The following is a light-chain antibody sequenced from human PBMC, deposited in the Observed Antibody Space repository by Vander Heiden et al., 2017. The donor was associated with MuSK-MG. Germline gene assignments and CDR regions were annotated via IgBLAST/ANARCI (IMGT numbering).Light chain of an antibody. V-gene: IGKV3-15*01. CDR3: QQYNTRPPEYT. CDR1: QSVFRN. Sequence: EIVMTQSPATLSVSPGERATVSCGASQSVFRNLAWYQQNLGRLPGSSSMMHPSGPLVSQPGSVAVGLGQSFNLTISSLQSEDFAVYFCQQYNTRPPEYTFGQGTKLEIK. CDR2: MHP. J-gene: IGKJ2*01.